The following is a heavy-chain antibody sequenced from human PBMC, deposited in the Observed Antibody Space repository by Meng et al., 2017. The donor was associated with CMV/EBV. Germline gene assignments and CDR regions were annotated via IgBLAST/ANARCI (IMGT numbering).Heavy chain of an antibody. CDR1: GGTFSSYA. V-gene: IGHV3-30-3*01. CDR3: APGWFDP. J-gene: IGHJ5*02. Sequence: QRVQSGAEVKKPGSSVKVSCKASGGTFSSYAMHWVRQAPGKGLEWVAVISYDGSNKYYADSVKGRFTISRDNSKNTLYLQMNSLRAEDTAVYYCAPGWFDPWGQGTLVTVSS. CDR2: ISYDGSNK.